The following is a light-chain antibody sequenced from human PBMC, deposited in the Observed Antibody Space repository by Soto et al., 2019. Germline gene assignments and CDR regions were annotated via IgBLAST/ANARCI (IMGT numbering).Light chain of an antibody. CDR2: DVS. CDR3: SSYTRNTVV. V-gene: IGLV2-14*03. J-gene: IGLJ2*01. Sequence: QSALTQPASVSGSPGQSITISCTGTSSDFGGYQSVSWYQQHPGKAPELTMYDVSNRPSGVSNRFSGSESGNTASLTIAGLQVEDEADYYCSSYTRNTVVFGGGTKLTVL. CDR1: SSDFGGYQS.